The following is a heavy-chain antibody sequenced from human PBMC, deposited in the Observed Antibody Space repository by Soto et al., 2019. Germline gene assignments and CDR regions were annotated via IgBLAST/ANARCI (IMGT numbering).Heavy chain of an antibody. V-gene: IGHV3-74*01. CDR3: TRAWNGIGDY. D-gene: IGHD1-1*01. J-gene: IGHJ4*02. CDR2: INSDGTTT. CDR1: GFTFSSFW. Sequence: EVQLVESGGGLVQAGGSLRVSCAASGFTFSSFWMHWVRQAPGKGLVWVSRINSDGTTTNYADSVKGRFTISRDNAKNTLYLQMDSLRAEDTAVYYCTRAWNGIGDYWGQGTLVTVSS.